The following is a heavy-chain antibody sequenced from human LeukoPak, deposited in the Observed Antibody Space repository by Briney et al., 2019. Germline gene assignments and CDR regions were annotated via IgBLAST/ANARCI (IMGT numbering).Heavy chain of an antibody. Sequence: GGSLRLSCAASGFTFSSYAMSWVRQAPGKGLEWVSAISGSGGSTYYADSVKGRFTISRDNSKNTLYLQMNSPRAEDTAVYYCAKIRWIDGSGMGKYFDYWGQGTLVTVSS. J-gene: IGHJ4*02. CDR1: GFTFSSYA. D-gene: IGHD3-10*01. CDR2: ISGSGGST. V-gene: IGHV3-23*01. CDR3: AKIRWIDGSGMGKYFDY.